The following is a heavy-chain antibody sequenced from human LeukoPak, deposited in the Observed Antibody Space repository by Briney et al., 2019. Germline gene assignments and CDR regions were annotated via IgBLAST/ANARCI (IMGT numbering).Heavy chain of an antibody. J-gene: IGHJ3*02. CDR1: GGSISSFY. V-gene: IGHV4-59*01. CDR2: IYYSGST. Sequence: PSETLSLTCTVSGGSISSFYWSWIRQPPGKGLECIGYIYYSGSTNYNPSLKSRVTISVDTSKNQFSLKLSSVTAADTAVYYCARGRYCSGGSCYSADAFDIWGQGTMVTVSS. D-gene: IGHD2-15*01. CDR3: ARGRYCSGGSCYSADAFDI.